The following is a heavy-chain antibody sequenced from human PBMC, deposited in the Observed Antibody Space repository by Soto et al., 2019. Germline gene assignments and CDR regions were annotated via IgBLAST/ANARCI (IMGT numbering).Heavy chain of an antibody. V-gene: IGHV3-7*01. CDR2: IKQDGGEE. J-gene: IGHJ3*01. CDR3: ARVYYDSRGPTKYRAFDF. Sequence: GGSLRLSCAASGFTFSDYSMSWVRQSPGKGLEGVANIKQDGGEEDYVDSVKGRPTISRDNAKNSLYLQMNSLRAEDTAVYYCARVYYDSRGPTKYRAFDFWGQGTMVTVSS. CDR1: GFTFSDYS. D-gene: IGHD3-22*01.